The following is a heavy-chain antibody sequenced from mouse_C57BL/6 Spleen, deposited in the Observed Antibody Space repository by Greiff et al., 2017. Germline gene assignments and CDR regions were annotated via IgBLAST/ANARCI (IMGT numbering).Heavy chain of an antibody. CDR3: ARRATMYYFDY. V-gene: IGHV5-4*03. Sequence: EVKVEESGGGLVKPGGSLKLSCAASGFTFSSYAMSWVRQTPEKRLEWVATISDGGSYTYYPDNVKGRFTISRDNAKNNLYLQMSHLKSEDTAMYYCARRATMYYFDYWGQGTTLTVSS. J-gene: IGHJ2*01. D-gene: IGHD2-1*01. CDR2: ISDGGSYT. CDR1: GFTFSSYA.